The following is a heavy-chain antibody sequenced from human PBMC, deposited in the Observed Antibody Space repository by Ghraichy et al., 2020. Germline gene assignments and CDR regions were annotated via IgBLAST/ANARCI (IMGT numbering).Heavy chain of an antibody. D-gene: IGHD6-19*01. J-gene: IGHJ4*02. CDR2: ISGSGGST. Sequence: GGSLRLSCAASGFTFSSYAMSWVRQAPGKGLEWVSAISGSGGSTYYADSVKGRFTISRDNSKNTLYLQMNSLRAEDTAVYYCTKDQGWAVAGYFDYWGQGTLVTVSS. CDR3: TKDQGWAVAGYFDY. V-gene: IGHV3-23*01. CDR1: GFTFSSYA.